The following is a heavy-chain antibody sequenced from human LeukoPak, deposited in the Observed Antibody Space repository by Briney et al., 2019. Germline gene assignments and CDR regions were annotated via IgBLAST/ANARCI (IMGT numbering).Heavy chain of an antibody. J-gene: IGHJ4*02. D-gene: IGHD4-11*01. Sequence: SQTLSLTCTVSGGSISSGSYYWSWIRQPAGKGLEWIGRIYTSGSTNYNPSLKSRVAISVDTSKNQFSLKLSSVTAADTAVYYCARDNYVTFDYWGQGTLVTVSS. CDR3: ARDNYVTFDY. CDR1: GGSISSGSYY. V-gene: IGHV4-61*02. CDR2: IYTSGST.